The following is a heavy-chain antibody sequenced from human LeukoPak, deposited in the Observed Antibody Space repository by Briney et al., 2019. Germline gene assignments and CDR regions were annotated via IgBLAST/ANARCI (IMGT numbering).Heavy chain of an antibody. Sequence: PSETLSLTCAVYGGSFSGYYWSWVRQAPGKGLEWVSAISGSGGSTYYADSVKGRFTISRDNSKNTLYLQMNSLRAEDTAVYYCAKDSGPLELWAVAAFDIWGQGTMVTVSS. J-gene: IGHJ3*02. CDR2: ISGSGGST. V-gene: IGHV3-23*01. CDR1: GGSFSGYY. D-gene: IGHD5-18*01. CDR3: AKDSGPLELWAVAAFDI.